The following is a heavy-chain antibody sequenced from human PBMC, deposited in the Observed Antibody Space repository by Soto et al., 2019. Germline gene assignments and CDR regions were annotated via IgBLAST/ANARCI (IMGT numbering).Heavy chain of an antibody. J-gene: IGHJ5*02. D-gene: IGHD2-2*02. CDR2: IYCSGST. CDR3: ARDLGYCSSTSCYTPYNWFDP. V-gene: IGHV4-59*01. CDR1: GGSISSYY. Sequence: SETLSLTCTVSGGSISSYYWSWIRQPPGKGLEWIGYIYCSGSTNYNPSLKSRVTISVDTSKNQFSLKLSSVTAADTAVYYCARDLGYCSSTSCYTPYNWFDPWGQGTLVTVSS.